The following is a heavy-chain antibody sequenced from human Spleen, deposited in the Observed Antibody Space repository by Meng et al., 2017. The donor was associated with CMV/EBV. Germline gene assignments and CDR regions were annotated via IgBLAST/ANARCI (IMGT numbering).Heavy chain of an antibody. CDR3: VREAWAPRSGRLYYFDL. V-gene: IGHV1-69*05. CDR2: ITPFIRLP. CDR1: YG. D-gene: IGHD1-26*01. J-gene: IGHJ4*01. Sequence: YGVTWVRQAPGQGLEWMGGITPFIRLPDYAQKFQGRQGRQARLTIRTSESRSTVYMDLTSLRSGDTAVYYCVREAWAPRSGRLYYFDLWGHGTLVTVSS.